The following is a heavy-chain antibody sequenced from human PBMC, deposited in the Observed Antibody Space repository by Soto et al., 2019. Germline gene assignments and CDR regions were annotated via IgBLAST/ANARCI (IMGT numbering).Heavy chain of an antibody. V-gene: IGHV3-33*06. J-gene: IGHJ4*02. CDR2: IWANGTDK. Sequence: QVRLVQSGGGVVQPGRSLTLSCAASGYSITNNGMHWVRQAPGKGLEWVALIWANGTDKYYADSVKGRFTVSRDTCTNTVYLQMNSLRAEDTARYYCGKDIRSGSIDYWGQGTLVTVSS. CDR3: GKDIRSGSIDY. CDR1: GYSITNNG. D-gene: IGHD1-1*01.